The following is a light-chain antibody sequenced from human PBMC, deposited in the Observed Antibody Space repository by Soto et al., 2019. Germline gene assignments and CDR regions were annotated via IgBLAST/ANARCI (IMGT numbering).Light chain of an antibody. CDR1: QTINSY. V-gene: IGKV1-39*01. CDR3: QQSYGSPYT. J-gene: IGKJ2*01. Sequence: DIQRTQSPSSLSASVGDAVTITCRASQTINSYLNWYQQRPGKAPKLLICVASTLQSGVPLRFSGSGFGTDFTLTILSVQPEDFATYYCQQSYGSPYTFGQGTKLEIK. CDR2: VAS.